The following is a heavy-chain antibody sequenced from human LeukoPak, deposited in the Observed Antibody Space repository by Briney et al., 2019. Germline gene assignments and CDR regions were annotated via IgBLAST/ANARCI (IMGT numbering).Heavy chain of an antibody. CDR2: INPNSGGT. CDR3: ASTLGDDFWSGYLT. J-gene: IGHJ5*02. V-gene: IGHV1-2*04. D-gene: IGHD3-3*01. Sequence: ASVKVSCKASGYTFTGYYMHWVRQAPGQGLEWMGWINPNSGGTNYAQKFQGWVTMTRDTSISTAYMELSRLRSDDTAVYYCASTLGDDFWSGYLTWGQGTLVTVSS. CDR1: GYTFTGYY.